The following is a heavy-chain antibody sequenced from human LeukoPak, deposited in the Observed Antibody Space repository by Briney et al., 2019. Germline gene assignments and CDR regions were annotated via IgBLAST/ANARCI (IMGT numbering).Heavy chain of an antibody. CDR3: ASSKVPAATYTGFYYYYGMDV. CDR2: MNPNSGNT. J-gene: IGHJ6*02. CDR1: GYTFTSYD. D-gene: IGHD2-2*01. V-gene: IGHV1-8*01. Sequence: GASVKVSCKASGYTFTSYDINWVRQATGQGLEWMGWMNPNSGNTGYAQKFQGRVTMTRNTSISTAYMEPSSLRSEDTAVYYCASSKVPAATYTGFYYYYGMDVWGQGTTVTVSS.